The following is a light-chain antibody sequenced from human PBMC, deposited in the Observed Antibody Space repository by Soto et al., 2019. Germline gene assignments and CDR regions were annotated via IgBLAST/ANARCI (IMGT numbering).Light chain of an antibody. CDR1: QGINNY. CDR3: QKYDRAPRT. J-gene: IGKJ1*01. Sequence: DIQMTQSPSSLSASVGDSVTITCRASQGINNYLAWYQQKPGKVPMLLIYSASTLKSGVPSRFSGRGAGTDFTLTISSLQPEDFATYYCQKYDRAPRTFGQGTKVDIK. CDR2: SAS. V-gene: IGKV1-27*01.